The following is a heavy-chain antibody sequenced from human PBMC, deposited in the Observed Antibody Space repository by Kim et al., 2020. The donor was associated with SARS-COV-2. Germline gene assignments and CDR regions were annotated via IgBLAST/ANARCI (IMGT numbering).Heavy chain of an antibody. Sequence: ASVKVSCKASGYTFTNYAINWIRQAPGQGFEWVGWLNTDTGKPTYAQAFTGRFVFSLDTSVSTAYLQINSLKAEDTAVYYCARWPVGGFDSWGQGTLVTVSS. J-gene: IGHJ4*02. D-gene: IGHD1-26*01. CDR1: GYTFTNYA. CDR2: LNTDTGKP. CDR3: ARWPVGGFDS. V-gene: IGHV7-4-1*02.